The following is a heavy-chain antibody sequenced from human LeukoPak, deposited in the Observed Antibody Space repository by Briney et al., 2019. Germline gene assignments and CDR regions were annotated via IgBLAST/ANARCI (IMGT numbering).Heavy chain of an antibody. Sequence: GGSLRLSCTASGFTFSSCWMSWFRQAPGKGLEWVANIKKDGSEKYYVDSVKGRFTISRDNAKKSLYLQMNSLRAEDTAVYYCARDKSHYDISTAANWFDPWGQGTLVTVSS. CDR3: ARDKSHYDISTAANWFDP. CDR1: GFTFSSCW. CDR2: IKKDGSEK. J-gene: IGHJ5*02. D-gene: IGHD3-9*01. V-gene: IGHV3-7*03.